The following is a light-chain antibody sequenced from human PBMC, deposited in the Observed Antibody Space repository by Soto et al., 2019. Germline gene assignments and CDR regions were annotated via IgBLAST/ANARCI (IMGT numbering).Light chain of an antibody. CDR1: SSNIGSNT. CDR3: AAWDDSVVV. V-gene: IGLV1-44*01. CDR2: SNN. J-gene: IGLJ2*01. Sequence: QSVLTQPPSSSGTTGQRVTISCSGSSSNIGSNTVNWYQQLPGTAPKLLIYSNNQRPSGVPDRFSGSKSGTSASLAISGLQSEDEADYYCAAWDDSVVVFGGGTKLTVL.